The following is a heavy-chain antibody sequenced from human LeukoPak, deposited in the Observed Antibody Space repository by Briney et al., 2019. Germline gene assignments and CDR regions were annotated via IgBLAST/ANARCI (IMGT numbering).Heavy chain of an antibody. CDR2: INTNTGNP. D-gene: IGHD3-3*01. V-gene: IGHV7-4-1*02. CDR3: ARDPGWRYYDFWSGYSPRVSEF. CDR1: GYAFTSYA. J-gene: IGHJ6*02. Sequence: GASVTVSFTASGYAFTSYAMNWVRQAPGQGLEWMGWINTNTGNPTYAQGFTGRFVFSLDTSVSTAYLQISSLKAEDTAVYYCARDPGWRYYDFWSGYSPRVSEFWGQGTTVTVSS.